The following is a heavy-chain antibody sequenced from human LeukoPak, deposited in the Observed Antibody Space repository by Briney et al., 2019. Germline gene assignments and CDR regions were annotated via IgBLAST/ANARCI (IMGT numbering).Heavy chain of an antibody. Sequence: SETLSLTCTVSGGSISSYYWSWIRQPPGKGLEWIGYIYYSGSTNYNPSLKSRVTISVDTSKNQFSLKLSSVTAADTAVYYCTRDGHSSGYYFKDYGMDVWGQGTTVTVSS. CDR3: TRDGHSSGYYFKDYGMDV. CDR2: IYYSGST. J-gene: IGHJ6*02. V-gene: IGHV4-59*01. D-gene: IGHD3-22*01. CDR1: GGSISSYY.